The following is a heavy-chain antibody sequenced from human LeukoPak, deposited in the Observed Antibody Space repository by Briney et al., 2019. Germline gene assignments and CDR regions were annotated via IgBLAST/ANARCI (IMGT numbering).Heavy chain of an antibody. CDR1: GFTFSSYW. D-gene: IGHD1-26*01. Sequence: GGSLRLSCAASGFTFSSYWMSWVRQAPGKGLEWVSAISGSGGSTYYADSVKGRFTISRDNSKNTLYLQMNSLRAEDTAVYYCARVYSGSYYPFDYWGQGTLVTVSS. V-gene: IGHV3-23*01. J-gene: IGHJ4*02. CDR3: ARVYSGSYYPFDY. CDR2: ISGSGGST.